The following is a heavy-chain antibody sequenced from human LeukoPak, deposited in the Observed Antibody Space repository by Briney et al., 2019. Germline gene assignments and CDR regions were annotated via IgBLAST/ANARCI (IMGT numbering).Heavy chain of an antibody. V-gene: IGHV1-69*13. CDR3: ARDRHGYRRFDY. Sequence: ASVKVFCKASGGTFSSYAISWVRQAPGQGLEWMGGIIPIFGTANYAQKFQGRVTITADESTSTAYMEPSSLRSEDTAVYYCARDRHGYRRFDYWGQGTLVTVSS. CDR2: IIPIFGTA. CDR1: GGTFSSYA. D-gene: IGHD5-24*01. J-gene: IGHJ4*02.